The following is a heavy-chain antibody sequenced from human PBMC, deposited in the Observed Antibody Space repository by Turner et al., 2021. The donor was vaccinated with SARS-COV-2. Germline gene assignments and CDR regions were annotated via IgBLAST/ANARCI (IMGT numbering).Heavy chain of an antibody. CDR2: ISSKVYGGTT. CDR3: TRDLDYNDSSGDYPKRMDV. CDR1: GFPLGDYV. J-gene: IGHJ6*02. D-gene: IGHD3-22*01. V-gene: IGHV3-49*05. Sequence: EVQLLESGVGFVTPARFLIPSCTVSGFPLGDYVMSLFRQPPGKGLEWVGFISSKVYGGTTVYDESVKGRFTNSRDNTNRNAYLKMNSLKTEGTAVYYWTRDLDYNDSSGDYPKRMDVWGQGTTVTVSS.